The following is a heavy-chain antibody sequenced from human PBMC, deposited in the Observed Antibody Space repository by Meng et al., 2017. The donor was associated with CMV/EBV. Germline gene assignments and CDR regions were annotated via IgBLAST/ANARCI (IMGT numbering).Heavy chain of an antibody. CDR3: TTDFWNGYFGH. CDR1: GFTFSNAW. V-gene: IGHV3-15*01. D-gene: IGHD3-3*01. J-gene: IGHJ4*02. CDR2: IKSKSVGGAI. Sequence: GESLKISCAGSGFTFSNAWMSWVRQTPGKGLEWVGRIKSKSVGGAIEYAATVEARFSISRDDSKNTLFLQMNSLKSEDTAVYYCTTDFWNGYFGHWGQGTLVTVSS.